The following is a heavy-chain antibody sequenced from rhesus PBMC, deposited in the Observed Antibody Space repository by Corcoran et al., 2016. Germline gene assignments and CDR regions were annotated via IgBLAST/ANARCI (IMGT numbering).Heavy chain of an antibody. CDR3: ASAGYSSGSTPHY. J-gene: IGHJ4*01. V-gene: IGHV3S5*01. CDR1: GFTFSTYG. Sequence: EVQLVETGGGLVQPGGSLKHSCAASGFTFSTYGMSWVRQAPGKGLEWVSVINSGGGTTYNADSWKGRFTLSRDNSKNTLSLQMNRLRPEDTAVYYCASAGYSSGSTPHYWGQGVLVTVSS. D-gene: IGHD6-31*01. CDR2: INSGGGTT.